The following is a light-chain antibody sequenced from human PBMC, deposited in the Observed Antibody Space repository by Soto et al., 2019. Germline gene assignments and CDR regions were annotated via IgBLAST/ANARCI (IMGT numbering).Light chain of an antibody. Sequence: DIQLTQSPSFLSPSVGDTVTITCRASQGITTYLAWYQQKPGKAPKLLIYAASTLQSGVPSRFSGSGSGTEFTLTISSLHPEDFATYYCQLRYDNVLTFGGGTKVEIK. CDR1: QGITTY. J-gene: IGKJ4*01. V-gene: IGKV1-9*01. CDR2: AAS. CDR3: QLRYDNVLT.